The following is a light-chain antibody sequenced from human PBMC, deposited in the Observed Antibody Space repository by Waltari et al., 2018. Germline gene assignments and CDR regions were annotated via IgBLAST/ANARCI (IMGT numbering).Light chain of an antibody. J-gene: IGLJ2*01. Sequence: QSVLTQPPSASGTPGQGVTISCSGSRSNIGTNTVNWYQQLPGTAPKVLIYINNQRPSGVPDRFSGSKAGTSASLAVSGLQSEDEGDYYGATWDDSLNGVVFGGGTKLTVL. V-gene: IGLV1-44*01. CDR3: ATWDDSLNGVV. CDR2: INN. CDR1: RSNIGTNT.